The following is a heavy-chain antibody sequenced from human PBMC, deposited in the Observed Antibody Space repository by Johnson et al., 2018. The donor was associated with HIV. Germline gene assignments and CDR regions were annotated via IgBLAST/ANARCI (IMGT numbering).Heavy chain of an antibody. J-gene: IGHJ3*02. CDR3: ARTGRAVAGTPHAFDI. V-gene: IGHV3-33*08. CDR1: GFTFSSYA. Sequence: QVQLVEFGGGLVQPGGSLRLSCAASGFTFSSYAMSWVRQAPGKGLEWVTFIRYDGIIKYYAESVKGRFTIYRDNSKNSLSVLMNRLRAEDRAVYDCARTGRAVAGTPHAFDIWGQGTMVTVSS. CDR2: IRYDGIIK. D-gene: IGHD6-19*01.